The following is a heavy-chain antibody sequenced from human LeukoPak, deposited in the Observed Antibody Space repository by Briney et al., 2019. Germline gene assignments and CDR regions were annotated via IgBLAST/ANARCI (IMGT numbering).Heavy chain of an antibody. CDR1: GGSISSSSYY. D-gene: IGHD2-15*01. J-gene: IGHJ5*02. CDR2: ISSSGSTI. CDR3: ARESRSLDP. V-gene: IGHV3-11*01. Sequence: LSLTCTVSGGSISSSSYYWGWVRQPPGKGLEWVSYISSSGSTIYYADSVKGRFTISRDNAKNSLYLQMNSLRAEDTAVYYCARESRSLDPWGQGTLVTVSS.